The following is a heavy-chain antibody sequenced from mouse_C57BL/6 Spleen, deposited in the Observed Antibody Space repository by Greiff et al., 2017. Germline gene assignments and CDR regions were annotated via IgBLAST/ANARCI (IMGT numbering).Heavy chain of an antibody. V-gene: IGHV5-4*01. CDR2: ISDGGSYT. Sequence: EVMLVESGGGLVKPGGSLKLSCAASGFTFSSYAMSWVRQTPEKRLEWVATISDGGSYTYYPDNVKGRFTISRDNAKNNLYLQMSHLKSEDTAMYYCARDHYDFPFDYWGQGTTLTVSS. CDR1: GFTFSSYA. D-gene: IGHD2-4*01. J-gene: IGHJ2*01. CDR3: ARDHYDFPFDY.